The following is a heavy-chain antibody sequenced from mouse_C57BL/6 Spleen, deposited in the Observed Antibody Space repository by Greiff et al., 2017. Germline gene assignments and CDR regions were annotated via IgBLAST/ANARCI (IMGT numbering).Heavy chain of an antibody. CDR1: GYAFTNSL. Sequence: QVQLQQSGAELVRPGTSVKVSCKASGYAFTNSLIAWVKQRPGQGLEWIGVINPGSGGTNYNEKFKGKATLTADKSSSTAYMQISSLTSDDSAVYFCARGHDSPIAYGGQGTLGTVSA. CDR2: INPGSGGT. J-gene: IGHJ3*01. V-gene: IGHV1-54*01. D-gene: IGHD2-12*01. CDR3: ARGHDSPIAY.